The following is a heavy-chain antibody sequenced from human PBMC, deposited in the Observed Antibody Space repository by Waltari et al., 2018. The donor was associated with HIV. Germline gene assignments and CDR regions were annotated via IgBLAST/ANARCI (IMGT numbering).Heavy chain of an antibody. J-gene: IGHJ4*02. Sequence: QVQLQESGPGLVKPSQTLSLTCTVSGGSISSGSYYWSWIRQPAGKGLEWIGRIYTSGSTTYNPSLKIRVTISVDTSKNQFSLKLSSVTAADTAVYYCARYYCSGGSCSDYWGQGTLVTVSS. CDR1: GGSISSGSYY. D-gene: IGHD2-15*01. CDR3: ARYYCSGGSCSDY. CDR2: IYTSGST. V-gene: IGHV4-61*02.